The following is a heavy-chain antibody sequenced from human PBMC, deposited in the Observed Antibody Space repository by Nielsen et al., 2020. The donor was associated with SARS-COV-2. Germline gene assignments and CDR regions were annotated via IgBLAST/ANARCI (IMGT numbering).Heavy chain of an antibody. J-gene: IGHJ6*02. CDR2: IYTSGST. CDR3: ARVYYYGSGSRRPYYYGMDV. V-gene: IGHV4-61*02. Sequence: SETLSLTCTVSGGSISSGSYYWSWIRQPAGKGLEWIGRIYTSGSTNYNPSLKSRVTISVDTSKNQFSLKLSSVTAADTAVYYCARVYYYGSGSRRPYYYGMDVWGQGTTVTVSS. CDR1: GGSISSGSYY. D-gene: IGHD3-10*01.